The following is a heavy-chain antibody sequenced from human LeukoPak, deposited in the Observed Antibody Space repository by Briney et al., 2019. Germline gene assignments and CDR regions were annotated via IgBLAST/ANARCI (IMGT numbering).Heavy chain of an antibody. Sequence: PGGSLGLSCAASGFTFSDYYMSWIRQAPGKGLEWVSYISSSGSTIYYADSVKGRFTISRDNSKNTLYLQMNSLRAEDTAVYYCARRAGAYSHPYDYWGQGTLVTVSS. J-gene: IGHJ4*02. CDR3: ARRAGAYSHPYDY. V-gene: IGHV3-11*01. CDR2: ISSSGSTI. D-gene: IGHD4/OR15-4a*01. CDR1: GFTFSDYY.